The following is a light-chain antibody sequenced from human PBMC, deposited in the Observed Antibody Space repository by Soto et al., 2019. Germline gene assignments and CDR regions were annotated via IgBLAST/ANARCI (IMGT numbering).Light chain of an antibody. Sequence: EIVLTQSPDTLSVSPGERATLSCRASPSIRRSLAWYQQKSGQPPRLLTYAASTRATGFPARFSGSGSGTEFTLTISSLQSEDFAVYYCQQYNNWPLTFGGGTKVEIK. CDR1: PSIRRS. V-gene: IGKV3D-15*01. J-gene: IGKJ4*01. CDR2: AAS. CDR3: QQYNNWPLT.